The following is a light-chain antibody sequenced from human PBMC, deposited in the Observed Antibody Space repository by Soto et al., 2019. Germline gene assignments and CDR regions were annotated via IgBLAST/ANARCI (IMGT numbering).Light chain of an antibody. CDR2: SNN. J-gene: IGLJ3*02. V-gene: IGLV1-44*01. CDR3: AVWDDRLNGPV. Sequence: QSVLTQPPSASGTPGQRVSISCSGSSSNLGSNSVNWYQHLPGTAPKLLISSNNQRPSGVPDRFSGSKSGTSASLAISGLQSEDEGDYYCAVWDDRLNGPVFGGGTQLTVL. CDR1: SSNLGSNS.